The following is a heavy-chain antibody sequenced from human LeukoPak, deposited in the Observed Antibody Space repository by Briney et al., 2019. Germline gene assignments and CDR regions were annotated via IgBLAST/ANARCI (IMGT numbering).Heavy chain of an antibody. CDR2: IKPDGSEK. D-gene: IGHD3-16*02. CDR3: ARIWGSYRYFDY. J-gene: IGHJ4*02. V-gene: IGHV3-7*01. Sequence: GSLRLSCAASGFDFGAYEMDWVRQAPGKGLEWVANIKPDGSEKYYLDSVKGRFTISRDNAKNSLYLQMNSLRAEDTAVYFCARIWGSYRYFDYWGQGTLVTVSS. CDR1: GFDFGAYE.